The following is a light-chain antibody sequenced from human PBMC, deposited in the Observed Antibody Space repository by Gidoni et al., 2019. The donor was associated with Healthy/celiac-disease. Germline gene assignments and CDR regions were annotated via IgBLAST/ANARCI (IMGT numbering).Light chain of an antibody. CDR2: RNN. J-gene: IGLJ2*01. CDR1: SSTIGSNY. CDR3: AAWDDSLSGVV. V-gene: IGLV1-47*01. Sequence: QSVLTQPPSASGTPGQRVTISCFGSSSTIGSNYVYWYQQLPGTAPKLLIYRNNQRPSGVPDRFSGSKSGTSASLAISGLRSEDEADYYCAAWDDSLSGVVFGGGTKLTVL.